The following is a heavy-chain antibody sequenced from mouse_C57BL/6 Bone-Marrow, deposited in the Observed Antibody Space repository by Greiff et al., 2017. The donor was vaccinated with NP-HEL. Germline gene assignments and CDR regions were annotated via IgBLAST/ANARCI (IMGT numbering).Heavy chain of an antibody. V-gene: IGHV1-55*01. D-gene: IGHD3-3*01. CDR1: GYTFTSYW. CDR2: IYPGSGST. J-gene: IGHJ3*01. Sequence: QVQLQQPGAELVKPGASVKMSCKASGYTFTSYWITWVKQRPGQGLEWIGDIYPGSGSTNYNEKFKSKATLTVDTSSSTAYMQLSSLTSEDSAVYYCAKGGFRGAWFAYWGQGTLVTVSA. CDR3: AKGGFRGAWFAY.